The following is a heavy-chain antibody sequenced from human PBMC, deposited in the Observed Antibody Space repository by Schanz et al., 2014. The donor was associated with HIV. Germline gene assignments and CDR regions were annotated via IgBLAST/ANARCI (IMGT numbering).Heavy chain of an antibody. D-gene: IGHD1-26*01. Sequence: QVQLVQSGPEVKKPGASVRVSCETSGYTFFDYDINWVRQAPGQGLEWMGWISAYNGNTNYAQKFQGRLTMTTDTSTSTAYMELRSLRSDDTAVYYCARDRPVIVGATRADGGTDFDYWGQGTLVTVSS. CDR3: ARDRPVIVGATRADGGTDFDY. CDR2: ISAYNGNT. V-gene: IGHV1-18*01. CDR1: GYTFFDYD. J-gene: IGHJ4*02.